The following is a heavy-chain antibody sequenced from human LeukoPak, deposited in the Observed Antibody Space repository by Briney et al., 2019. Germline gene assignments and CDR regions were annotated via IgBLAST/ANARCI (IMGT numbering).Heavy chain of an antibody. CDR3: ARAPADILTGYIYFQH. CDR1: GGSISSYY. V-gene: IGHV4-59*12. J-gene: IGHJ1*01. CDR2: IYYSGST. D-gene: IGHD3-9*01. Sequence: SETLSLTCTVSGGSISSYYWSWIRQPPGKGLERIGYIYYSGSTNYNPSLKSRVTISVDRSKNQFSLKLSSVTAADTAVYYCARAPADILTGYIYFQHWGQGTLVTVSS.